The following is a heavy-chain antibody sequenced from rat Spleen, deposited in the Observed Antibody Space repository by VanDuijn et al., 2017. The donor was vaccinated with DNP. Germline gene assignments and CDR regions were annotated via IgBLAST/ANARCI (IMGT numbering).Heavy chain of an antibody. CDR1: GFSLTNYH. Sequence: QVQLKESGPGLVQPSQTLSLTCTVSGFSLTNYHVDWVRQPPGKVLEWIAAISSGGDTYYNSALKSRLSISRDTSKSQVFLQMNSLQTEDTAMYFCASGTTTWFAYWGQGTLVTVSS. J-gene: IGHJ3*01. CDR3: ASGTTTWFAY. V-gene: IGHV2S12*01. D-gene: IGHD1-10*01. CDR2: ISSGGDT.